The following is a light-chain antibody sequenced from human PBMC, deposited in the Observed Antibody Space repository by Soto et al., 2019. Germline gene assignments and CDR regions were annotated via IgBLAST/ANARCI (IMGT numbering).Light chain of an antibody. CDR1: QSISKN. CDR3: KQYDDWPPLST. Sequence: EIVMTQSPATLSVSPGERATLSGRASQSISKNLAGYQRKPGQAHRRLIYSESTRVTCIPDRFSGSGSATEFTLTISSLQSDDFAVYWCKQYDDWPPLSTFGQGTKLEIK. V-gene: IGKV3-15*01. CDR2: SES. J-gene: IGKJ1*01.